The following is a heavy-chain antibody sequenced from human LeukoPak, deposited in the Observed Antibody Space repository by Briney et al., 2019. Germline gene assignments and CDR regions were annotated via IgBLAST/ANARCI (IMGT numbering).Heavy chain of an antibody. CDR2: ISYDGSNK. Sequence: PGGSLRLSCVVSGINFNYYSMNWVRQAPGKGLEWVAVISYDGSNKYYADSVKGRFTISRDNSKNTLYLQMNSLRAEDTAVYYCARDGGHTHDYWGQGTLVTVSS. V-gene: IGHV3-30-3*01. CDR1: GINFNYYS. J-gene: IGHJ4*02. CDR3: ARDGGHTHDY. D-gene: IGHD3-16*01.